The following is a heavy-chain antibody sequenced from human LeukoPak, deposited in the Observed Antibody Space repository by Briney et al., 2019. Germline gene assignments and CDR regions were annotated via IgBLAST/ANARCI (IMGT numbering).Heavy chain of an antibody. J-gene: IGHJ4*02. Sequence: TSETLSLTCTVPGGSISSYYWSWIRQPPGEGLEWIAYIYYTGRTNYNPSLKSRVTISVDTSENQLSLELISVTAADTAVYFCARLVTSYDILTGYSYYFDSWDQGTLVTVSS. D-gene: IGHD3-9*01. CDR3: ARLVTSYDILTGYSYYFDS. V-gene: IGHV4-59*08. CDR2: IYYTGRT. CDR1: GGSISSYY.